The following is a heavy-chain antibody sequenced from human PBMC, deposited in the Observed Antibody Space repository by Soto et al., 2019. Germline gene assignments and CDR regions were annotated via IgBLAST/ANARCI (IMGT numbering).Heavy chain of an antibody. CDR3: ARLVGDYIGRGFDY. CDR2: IYPDDSDT. CDR1: GYTFTAHW. Sequence: EVQLVQSGAEVKKPGESLEISCKGSGYTFTAHWIAWVRQMPGKRLEWMGLIYPDDSDTRYSPSFQVQVTISADKSSNTAYLQWSSLKASDTAIYYCARLVGDYIGRGFDYWGQGTPVTVSS. J-gene: IGHJ4*02. D-gene: IGHD4-17*01. V-gene: IGHV5-51*01.